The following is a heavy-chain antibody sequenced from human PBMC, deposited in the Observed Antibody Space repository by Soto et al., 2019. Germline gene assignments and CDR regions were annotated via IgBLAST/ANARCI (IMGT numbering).Heavy chain of an antibody. V-gene: IGHV1-18*04. CDR2: IRAYNGNK. CDR1: LYTFPSYC. CDR3: AMPAGYCSSNSWYPENWFDP. Sequence: ASVTVSYKPSLYTFPSYCIIWVRQPPGQGRDGMGWIRAYNGNKNYAQKLQGRVTMTTDTTTSTAYMELSSLRSGDTAVYDCAMPAGYCSSNSWYPENWFDPWGQGTLVTVSS. D-gene: IGHD2-2*01. J-gene: IGHJ5*02.